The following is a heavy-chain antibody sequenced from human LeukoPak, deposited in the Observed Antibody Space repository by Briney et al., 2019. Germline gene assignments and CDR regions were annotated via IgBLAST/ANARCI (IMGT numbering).Heavy chain of an antibody. V-gene: IGHV4-59*05. CDR3: ASLSSIAARPGVGWY. D-gene: IGHD6-6*01. Sequence: SETLSLTCTVSGGSISSYFWNWMRQSPGKGLEWIGSIYYSGSTYYNPSLKSRVTISVDTSKNQFSLKLSSVTAADTAVYYCASLSSIAARPGVGWYWGQGTLVTVSS. J-gene: IGHJ4*02. CDR1: GGSISSYF. CDR2: IYYSGST.